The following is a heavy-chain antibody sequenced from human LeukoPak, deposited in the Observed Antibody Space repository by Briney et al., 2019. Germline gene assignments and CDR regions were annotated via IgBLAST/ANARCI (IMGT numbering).Heavy chain of an antibody. V-gene: IGHV1-69*05. D-gene: IGHD3-3*01. CDR1: GGTFSSYA. Sequence: SVKVSCKASGGTFSSYAISWVRQAPGQGLEWMGGIIPSFGTANYAQKFQGRVTITTDESTSTAYMELSSLRSEDTAVYYCAYAKRITIFGVVTTDAFDIWGQGTMVTVSS. CDR2: IIPSFGTA. CDR3: AYAKRITIFGVVTTDAFDI. J-gene: IGHJ3*02.